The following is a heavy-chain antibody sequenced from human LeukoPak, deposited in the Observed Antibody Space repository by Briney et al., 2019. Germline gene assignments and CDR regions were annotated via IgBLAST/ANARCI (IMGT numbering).Heavy chain of an antibody. D-gene: IGHD2-2*01. CDR3: ARRPPGMPLDY. V-gene: IGHV4-61*02. CDR1: GGSISSGSYY. J-gene: IGHJ4*02. CDR2: IYTSGST. Sequence: SQTLSLTCTVSGGSISSGSYYWSWIRQPAGKGLEWVGRIYTSGSTNYNPSLKSRVTMSVDTSKNQFSLKLSSVTAADTAVYYCARRPPGMPLDYWGQGTLVTVSS.